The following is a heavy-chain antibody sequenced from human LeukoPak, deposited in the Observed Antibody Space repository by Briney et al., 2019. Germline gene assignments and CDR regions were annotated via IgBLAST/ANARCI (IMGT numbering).Heavy chain of an antibody. CDR1: GFTFSSYA. CDR3: ARDLDYGVPDY. V-gene: IGHV3-30-3*01. D-gene: IGHD4-17*01. Sequence: PGRSLRLSCAASGFTFSSYAMHWVRQAPGKGLEWVAVISYDGSNKYYADSVKGRSTISRDNSKNTLYLQMNSLRAEDTAVYYCARDLDYGVPDYWGQGTLVTVSS. CDR2: ISYDGSNK. J-gene: IGHJ4*02.